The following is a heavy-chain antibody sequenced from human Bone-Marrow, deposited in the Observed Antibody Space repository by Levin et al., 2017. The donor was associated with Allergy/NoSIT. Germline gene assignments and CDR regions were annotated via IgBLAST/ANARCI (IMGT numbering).Heavy chain of an antibody. Sequence: ASETLSLTCAISGDSVSSGSAGWNWLRQSPSRGLEWLGRTYYSSKWFNDYAVFVKSRITINPDTPKNQFSLQLNSVTPEDTAVYYCAGGWLRSGGFDYWGQGTLVTVSS. J-gene: IGHJ4*02. V-gene: IGHV6-1*01. D-gene: IGHD5-12*01. CDR1: GDSVSSGSAG. CDR2: TYYSSKWFN. CDR3: AGGWLRSGGFDY.